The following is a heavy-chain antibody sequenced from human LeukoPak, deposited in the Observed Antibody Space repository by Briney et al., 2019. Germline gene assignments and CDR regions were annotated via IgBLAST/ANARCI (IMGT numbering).Heavy chain of an antibody. Sequence: GGSLRLSCAASGFTFSSYAMSWVRQAPGKGLEWVSAISGSGGSTYYADSVKGRFTIPRDNSKNTLYLQMNSLRAEDTAVYYCARDYCSSTSCWGYFDYWGQGTLVTVSS. D-gene: IGHD2-2*01. V-gene: IGHV3-23*01. CDR1: GFTFSSYA. CDR3: ARDYCSSTSCWGYFDY. J-gene: IGHJ4*02. CDR2: ISGSGGST.